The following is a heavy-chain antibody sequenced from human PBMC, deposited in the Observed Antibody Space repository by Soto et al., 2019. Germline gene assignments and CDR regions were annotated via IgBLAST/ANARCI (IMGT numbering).Heavy chain of an antibody. Sequence: QSLSLTCAISGDSVSSNSAAWNWIRQSPSRGLEWLGRTYYRSKWYNDYAVSVKSRITINPDTSKNQFSLQLNSVTPEDTAVYYCARMGGGYSSGCAASDFDYWGQGTLVTVYS. J-gene: IGHJ4*02. V-gene: IGHV6-1*01. CDR2: TYYRSKWYN. CDR3: ARMGGGYSSGCAASDFDY. CDR1: GDSVSSNSAA. D-gene: IGHD5-18*01.